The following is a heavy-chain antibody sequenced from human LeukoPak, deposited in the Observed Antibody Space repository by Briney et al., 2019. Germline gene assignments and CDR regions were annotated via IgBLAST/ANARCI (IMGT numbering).Heavy chain of an antibody. CDR2: IYYSGST. V-gene: IGHV4-59*08. CDR1: GGSISSYY. J-gene: IGHJ1*01. CDR3: ASFDSSGYYGAEYFQH. D-gene: IGHD3-22*01. Sequence: PSETLSLTCTVSGGSISSYYWSWLRQPPGKGLEWIGYIYYSGSTNYNPSLKSRVTISVDTSKNQFSLKLSSVTAADTAVYYCASFDSSGYYGAEYFQHWGQGTLVTVSS.